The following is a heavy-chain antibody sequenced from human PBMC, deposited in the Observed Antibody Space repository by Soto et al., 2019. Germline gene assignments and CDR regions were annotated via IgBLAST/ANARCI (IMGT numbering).Heavy chain of an antibody. CDR3: AVDLNWFDP. CDR2: IYWDDDK. V-gene: IGHV2-5*02. J-gene: IGHJ5*02. CDR1: GFSFSTSSVG. Sequence: GSGPTLVNPTQTLTLTCTFSGFSFSTSSVGVAWIRQPPGKALEWLAVIYWDDDKRYSPSLQSRLTITKDTSKNQVVLTLTNMDPVDTATYYCAVDLNWFDPWGQGTLVTVSS.